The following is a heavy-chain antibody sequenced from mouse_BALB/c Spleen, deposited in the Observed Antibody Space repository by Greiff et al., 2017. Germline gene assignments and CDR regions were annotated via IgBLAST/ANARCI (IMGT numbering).Heavy chain of an antibody. D-gene: IGHD1-1*01. CDR1: GYAFSSSW. CDR2: IYPGDGDT. J-gene: IGHJ3*01. V-gene: IGHV1-82*01. Sequence: QVQLQQSGPELVKPGASVKISCKASGYAFSSSWMNWVKQRPGQGLEWIGRIYPGDGDTNYNGKFKGKATPTADKSSSTAYMQLSSLTSVDSAVYFCARAGTITTVVPFAYWGQGTLVTVSA. CDR3: ARAGTITTVVPFAY.